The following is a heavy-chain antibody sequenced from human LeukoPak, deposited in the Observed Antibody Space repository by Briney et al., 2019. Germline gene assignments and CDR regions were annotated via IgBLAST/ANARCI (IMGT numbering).Heavy chain of an antibody. CDR1: GFTFSSYW. Sequence: GGSLRLTCAASGFTFSSYWMHWVRQAPGKGLVWVSRINSDGSSTSYADSVKGRFTISRDNAKNTLYLQMNSLRAEDTAVYYCARDGGEGDYDYWGQGTLVTVSS. J-gene: IGHJ4*02. D-gene: IGHD4-17*01. V-gene: IGHV3-74*01. CDR3: ARDGGEGDYDY. CDR2: INSDGSST.